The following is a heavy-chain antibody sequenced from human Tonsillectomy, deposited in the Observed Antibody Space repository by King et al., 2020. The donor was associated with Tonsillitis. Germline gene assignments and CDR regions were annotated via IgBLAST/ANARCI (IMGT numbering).Heavy chain of an antibody. J-gene: IGHJ6*04. CDR3: AKDRGDVHPGGYGLDV. D-gene: IGHD3-10*01. Sequence: QLVQSGGGVVQPGRSLRLSCAASGFTFSSYGMHWVRQAPGKGLEWVAVISYDGSNKYYADSVKGRFTISRDNSKNTLYLQMNSLRAEDTAVYYCAKDRGDVHPGGYGLDVWGKGTTVTASS. CDR1: GFTFSSYG. CDR2: ISYDGSNK. V-gene: IGHV3-30*18.